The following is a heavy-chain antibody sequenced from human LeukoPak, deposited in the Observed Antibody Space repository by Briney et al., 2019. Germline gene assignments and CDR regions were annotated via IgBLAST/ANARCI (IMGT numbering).Heavy chain of an antibody. V-gene: IGHV4-4*07. CDR3: ARTGSSSLYYYGMDV. J-gene: IGHJ6*02. Sequence: SETLSLTCTVSGGSISSYYWSWIRQPAGKGLEWIGRIYTSGSTNYNPSLKSRVTMSVDTSKNQFSLKQSSVTAADTAVYYCARTGSSSLYYYGMDVWGQGTTVTVSS. CDR1: GGSISSYY. CDR2: IYTSGST. D-gene: IGHD6-6*01.